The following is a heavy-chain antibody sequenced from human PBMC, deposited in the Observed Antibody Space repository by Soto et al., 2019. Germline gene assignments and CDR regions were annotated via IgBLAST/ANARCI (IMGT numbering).Heavy chain of an antibody. Sequence: QVQLVQSGAEVKKPGASVKVSCKASGYTFTGYYMHWVRQAPGQGLEWMGWINPNSGGTNYAQKVQGWVTMTRDTSISTAYMELSRLRSDDTAVYYCARGGSGDYSGVDYWGQGTLVTVSS. D-gene: IGHD4-17*01. CDR3: ARGGSGDYSGVDY. CDR2: INPNSGGT. J-gene: IGHJ4*02. CDR1: GYTFTGYY. V-gene: IGHV1-2*04.